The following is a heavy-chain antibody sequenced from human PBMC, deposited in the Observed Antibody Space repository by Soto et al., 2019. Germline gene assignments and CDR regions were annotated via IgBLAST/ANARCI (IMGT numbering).Heavy chain of an antibody. CDR3: ARSRAVRLGYNPNWFDP. CDR2: MNPNSGNT. Sequence: QVQLVQSGAEVKKPGASVKVSCKASGYTFASYDINWVRQATGQGLEWMGWMNPNSGNTGYAQKFQGRVTMTRNASISTAYMELSSLRSEDTAVYYCARSRAVRLGYNPNWFDPWGQGTLVTVSS. V-gene: IGHV1-8*01. D-gene: IGHD5-12*01. J-gene: IGHJ5*02. CDR1: GYTFASYD.